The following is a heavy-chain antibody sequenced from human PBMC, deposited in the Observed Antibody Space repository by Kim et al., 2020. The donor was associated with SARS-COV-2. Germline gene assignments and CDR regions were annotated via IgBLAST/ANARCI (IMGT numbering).Heavy chain of an antibody. D-gene: IGHD1-26*01. J-gene: IGHJ6*02. CDR3: ARDGNSGSYYHYYYGMDV. V-gene: IGHV3-30*01. Sequence: KGRFTISRDNSKNKLYLQMNSLRAEDTAVYYCARDGNSGSYYHYYYGMDVWGQGTTVTVSS.